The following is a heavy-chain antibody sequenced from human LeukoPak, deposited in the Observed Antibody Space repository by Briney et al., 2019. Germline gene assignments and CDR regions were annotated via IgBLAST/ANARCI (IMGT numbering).Heavy chain of an antibody. CDR3: ARDVIAEAGRFDY. J-gene: IGHJ4*02. V-gene: IGHV1-2*06. CDR2: INPNSGGT. CDR1: GYTFTGYY. D-gene: IGHD6-13*01. Sequence: ASVKVSCKASGYTFTGYYMHWVRQAPGQGLEWMGRINPNSGGTNYAQKFQGRVTMTRDTSISTAYMELSRLRSDDTAVYHCARDVIAEAGRFDYWGQGTLVTVSS.